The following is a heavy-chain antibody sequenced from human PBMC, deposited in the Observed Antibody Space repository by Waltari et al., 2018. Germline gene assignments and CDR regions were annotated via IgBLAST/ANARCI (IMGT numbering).Heavy chain of an antibody. D-gene: IGHD6-25*01. V-gene: IGHV1-3*01. CDR2: INAGNVNT. Sequence: QVQLVQSGAEVKKPGASVKVSCKTSGYTFTSYAMHWVRQAPGQRLEWMGWINAGNVNTKYSQKFQGRVTITRDTSASTAYMELSSLRSEDTAVYYCARGGNGHRGYNWFDPWGQGTLVTVSS. CDR1: GYTFTSYA. CDR3: ARGGNGHRGYNWFDP. J-gene: IGHJ5*02.